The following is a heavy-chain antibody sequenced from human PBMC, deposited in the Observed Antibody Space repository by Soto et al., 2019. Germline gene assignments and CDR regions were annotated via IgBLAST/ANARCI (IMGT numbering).Heavy chain of an antibody. CDR1: GFSLSTSGVG. J-gene: IGHJ1*01. Sequence: SGPTLVKPTQTLTLTCTFSGFSLSTSGVGVGWIRQPPGKALEWLALIYWDDDKRYSPSLKSRLTITKDTSKNQVVLTMTNMDPVDTATYYCAHRQRRGWTMDRGGAEYFQHWGQGTLVTVSS. D-gene: IGHD6-19*01. V-gene: IGHV2-5*02. CDR3: AHRQRRGWTMDRGGAEYFQH. CDR2: IYWDDDK.